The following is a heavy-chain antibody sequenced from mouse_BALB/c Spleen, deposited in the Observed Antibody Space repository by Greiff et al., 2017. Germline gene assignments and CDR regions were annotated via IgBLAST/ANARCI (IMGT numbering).Heavy chain of an antibody. CDR2: ISSGSSTI. D-gene: IGHD2-2*01. V-gene: IGHV5-17*02. CDR1: GFTFSSFG. CDR3: ARAGYGYDVDY. Sequence: EVHLVESGGGLVQPGGSRKLSCAASGFTFSSFGMHWVRQAPEKGLEWVAYISSGSSTIYYADTVKGRFTISRDNPKNTLFLQMTSLRSEDTAMYYCARAGYGYDVDYWGQGTTLTVSS. J-gene: IGHJ2*01.